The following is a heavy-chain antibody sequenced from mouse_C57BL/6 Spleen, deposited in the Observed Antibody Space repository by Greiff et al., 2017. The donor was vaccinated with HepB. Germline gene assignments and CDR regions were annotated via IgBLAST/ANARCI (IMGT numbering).Heavy chain of an antibody. Sequence: QVQLQQPGAELVMPGASVKLSCKASGYTFTSYWMHWVKQRPGQGLEWIGEIDPSDSYTNYNQKFKGKSTLTVDKSSSTAYMQLSSLTSEDSAVYYCARFYTLVWYFDGWGTGTTVTVSS. CDR3: ARFYTLVWYFDG. CDR2: IDPSDSYT. V-gene: IGHV1-69*01. CDR1: GYTFTSYW. J-gene: IGHJ1*03. D-gene: IGHD1-1*01.